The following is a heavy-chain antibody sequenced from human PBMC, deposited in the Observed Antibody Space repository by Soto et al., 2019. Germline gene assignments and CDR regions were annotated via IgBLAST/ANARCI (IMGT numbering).Heavy chain of an antibody. D-gene: IGHD6-13*01. CDR2: ISAYNGNT. Sequence: ASVKVSCRASGCNFTSYGISWVRQAPGQGIEWMGWISAYNGNTNYAQKLQGRVTMTTDTSTSTVYMELRSLRSDDTAMYYCARDGHAGAAGGGYYGLVDWGQGTRVT. J-gene: IGHJ6*02. CDR1: GCNFTSYG. CDR3: ARDGHAGAAGGGYYGLVD. V-gene: IGHV1-18*04.